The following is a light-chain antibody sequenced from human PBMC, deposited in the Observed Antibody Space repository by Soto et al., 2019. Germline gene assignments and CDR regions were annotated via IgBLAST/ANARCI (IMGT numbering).Light chain of an antibody. CDR3: QHYNSYSEA. V-gene: IGKV1-5*03. CDR2: KAS. Sequence: DIQMTQSPSTLSGSVGDRVTITCRASQTISSWLAWYQQKPGKAPKLLIYKASTLKSGVPSRFSGSGSGTEFTLTIRSLQPDAFPNYYCQHYNSYSEAFGQGTKVDIK. CDR1: QTISSW. J-gene: IGKJ1*01.